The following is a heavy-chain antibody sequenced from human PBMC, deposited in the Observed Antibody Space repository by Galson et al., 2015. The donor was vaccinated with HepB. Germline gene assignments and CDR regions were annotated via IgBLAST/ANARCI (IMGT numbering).Heavy chain of an antibody. CDR3: ARVGGYGDYGGFDY. D-gene: IGHD4-17*01. Sequence: SVKVSCKASGGTFSSYAISWVRQAPGQGLEWMGRIIPILGIANYAQKFQGRVTITADKSTSTAYMELSSLRSEDTAVYYCARVGGYGDYGGFDYWGQGTLVTVSS. V-gene: IGHV1-69*04. CDR2: IIPILGIA. CDR1: GGTFSSYA. J-gene: IGHJ4*02.